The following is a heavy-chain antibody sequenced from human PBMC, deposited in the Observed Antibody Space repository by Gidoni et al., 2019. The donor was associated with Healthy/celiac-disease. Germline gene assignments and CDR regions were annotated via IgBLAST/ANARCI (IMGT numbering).Heavy chain of an antibody. CDR1: GFSLSTSGVG. CDR2: IYWDDDK. D-gene: IGHD1-1*01. CDR3: AHMEGIRYYYYYYGMDV. J-gene: IGHJ6*02. V-gene: IGHV2-5*02. Sequence: QITLKESGPTLLKPTQTLTLTCPFSGFSLSTSGVGVDWIRQPPGKALDWLALIYWDDDKLYSPSLKSRLTITKDTSKNQVVLTMTNMDPVDTDTYYCAHMEGIRYYYYYYGMDVWGQGTTVTVSS.